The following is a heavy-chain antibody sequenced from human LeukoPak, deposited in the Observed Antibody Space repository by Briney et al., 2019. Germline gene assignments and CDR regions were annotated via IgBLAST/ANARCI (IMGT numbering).Heavy chain of an antibody. CDR1: GDSISTSY. V-gene: IGHV4-4*07. CDR3: ARDRYTWHDRDWFDS. Sequence: PSETLSLTCTVSGDSISTSYWSWIRQPAGKRMEWIGRIFASGETNYNPSLESRVIMSRDTSNNQFFLRLTSVTAADTAVYYCARDRYTWHDRDWFDSWGQGTLVTVSS. D-gene: IGHD1-20*01. J-gene: IGHJ5*01. CDR2: IFASGET.